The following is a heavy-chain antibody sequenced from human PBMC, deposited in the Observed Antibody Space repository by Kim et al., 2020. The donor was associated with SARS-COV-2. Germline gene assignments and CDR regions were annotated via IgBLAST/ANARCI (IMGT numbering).Heavy chain of an antibody. J-gene: IGHJ4*02. Sequence: DYADSVKGRFIISRDKAKNTLYLQMSSLRAEDTAVYYCARDRVTADMGYWGQGTLVTVSS. V-gene: IGHV3-66*01. CDR3: ARDRVTADMGY. D-gene: IGHD2-21*02.